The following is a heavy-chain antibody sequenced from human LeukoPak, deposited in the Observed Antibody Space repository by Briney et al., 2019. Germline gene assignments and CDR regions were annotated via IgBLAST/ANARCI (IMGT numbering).Heavy chain of an antibody. Sequence: SETLSLTCTVSGGSISSYYWSWIRQPPGKGLEWIGSIYYSGSTNYNPSLKSRVTISVDTSKNQFSLKLSSVTAADTAVYYCARLVGATPFYYYYYGMDVWGQGTTVTVSS. V-gene: IGHV4-59*08. J-gene: IGHJ6*02. D-gene: IGHD1-26*01. CDR2: IYYSGST. CDR3: ARLVGATPFYYYYYGMDV. CDR1: GGSISSYY.